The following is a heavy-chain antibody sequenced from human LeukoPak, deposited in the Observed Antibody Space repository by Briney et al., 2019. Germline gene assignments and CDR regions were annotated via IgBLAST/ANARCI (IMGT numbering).Heavy chain of an antibody. CDR2: ISYDGST. CDR3: VSEGAVLGIDP. V-gene: IGHV4-34*01. D-gene: IGHD3-16*01. J-gene: IGHJ5*02. Sequence: SETLSLTCAVYGGSFSGYYWSWIRQPPGKGMEWIAAISYDGSTDYKSTLQSRLTISRDTSKNEFSLRQTSVTATDTAVYYCVSEGAVLGIDPWGQGSLVTVSS. CDR1: GGSFSGYY.